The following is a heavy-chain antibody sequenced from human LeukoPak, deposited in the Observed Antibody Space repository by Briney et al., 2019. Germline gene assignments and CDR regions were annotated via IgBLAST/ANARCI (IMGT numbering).Heavy chain of an antibody. V-gene: IGHV1-2*04. J-gene: IGHJ4*02. CDR3: ARGAGDLFFDY. CDR2: INPNSGGT. CDR1: GYSFIGYY. Sequence: GASVKVSCKAPGYSFIGYYIHCVRQAPGQGLEWMGWINPNSGGTNYAQKFQGWLTMTRDTSISTAYMELSRLRSGDTAVYYCARGAGDLFFDYWGQGTLVTVSS. D-gene: IGHD4-17*01.